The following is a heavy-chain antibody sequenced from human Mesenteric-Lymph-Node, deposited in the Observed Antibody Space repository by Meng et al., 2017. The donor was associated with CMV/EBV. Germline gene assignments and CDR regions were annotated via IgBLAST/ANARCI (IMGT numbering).Heavy chain of an antibody. CDR3: AKGDPYSSSWDGQDYYYYGMDV. V-gene: IGHV3-9*01. Sequence: SLKISCAASGFTFDDYAMHWVRQAPGKGLEWVSGISWNSGSIGYADSVKGRFTISRDNAKNSLYLQMNSLRAEDTALYYCAKGDPYSSSWDGQDYYYYGMDVWGQGTTVTVSS. CDR1: GFTFDDYA. CDR2: ISWNSGSI. J-gene: IGHJ6*02. D-gene: IGHD6-13*01.